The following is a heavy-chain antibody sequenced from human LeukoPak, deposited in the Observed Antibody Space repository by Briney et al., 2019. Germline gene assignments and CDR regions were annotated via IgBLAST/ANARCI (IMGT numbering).Heavy chain of an antibody. V-gene: IGHV3-23*01. CDR3: AKDLADSGGFCSYHH. CDR2: ITGNGHFT. D-gene: IGHD3-22*01. CDR1: GFMFSTYG. J-gene: IGHJ1*01. Sequence: GGSLRLSCTASGFMFSTYGMSWARQAPGKGLEWVSTITGNGHFTYYADPVKGRFTISRGNSKNTLYLQMNSLTAEDTAVYYCAKDLADSGGFCSYHHWGQGTLVTVSS.